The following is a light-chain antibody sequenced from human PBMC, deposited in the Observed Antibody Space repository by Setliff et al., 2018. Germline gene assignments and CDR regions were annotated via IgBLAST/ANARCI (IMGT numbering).Light chain of an antibody. V-gene: IGLV2-8*01. CDR2: EVS. J-gene: IGLJ1*01. CDR3: SSYAGSNTPDV. Sequence: QSVLTQPPSASGSPGQSVTISCTGTSSDVGGYNYVSWYQQHPDKAPKLMIYEVSKRPSGVPDRFSGSKSGNTASLTVSGLQAEDEADYYCSSYAGSNTPDVFGTGTKVTVL. CDR1: SSDVGGYNY.